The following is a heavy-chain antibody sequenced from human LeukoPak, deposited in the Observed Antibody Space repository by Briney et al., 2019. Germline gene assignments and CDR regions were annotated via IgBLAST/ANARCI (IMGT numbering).Heavy chain of an antibody. CDR3: AGGYPYYYGMDV. D-gene: IGHD3-22*01. CDR2: IYYSGST. V-gene: IGHV4-61*08. Sequence: SETLSLTCTVSGGSISSGGYYWSWIRQHPGKGLEWIGYIYYSGSTNYNPSLKSRVTISVDTSNKQFSLKLSSVTAADTAVYYCAGGYPYYYGMDVWGQGTTVTVSS. J-gene: IGHJ6*02. CDR1: GGSISSGGYY.